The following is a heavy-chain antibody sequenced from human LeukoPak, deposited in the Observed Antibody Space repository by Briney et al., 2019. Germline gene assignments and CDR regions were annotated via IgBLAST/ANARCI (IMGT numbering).Heavy chain of an antibody. CDR3: ARVSFIPAVNFGWWFDP. CDR1: GGSISSYY. Sequence: SSETLSLTCTVSGGSISSYYWAWVRQPPGKGLEWIGYIYYSGNNNYNPSLKSRVTISVDTSKNQFSLKLSSVTAADTAVYYCARVSFIPAVNFGWWFDPWGQGTLVTVSS. CDR2: IYYSGNN. D-gene: IGHD6-13*01. V-gene: IGHV4-59*01. J-gene: IGHJ5*02.